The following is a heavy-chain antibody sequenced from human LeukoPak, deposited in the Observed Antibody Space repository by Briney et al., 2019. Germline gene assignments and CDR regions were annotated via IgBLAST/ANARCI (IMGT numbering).Heavy chain of an antibody. J-gene: IGHJ6*02. CDR1: GFSFRSYA. Sequence: GGSLRLSCAAPGFSFRSYAMMWVRQAPGKGLEWVSAIAGGGGNIWYADSVKGRFTISRDNSKNTLYLQMNSLSADDTAVYFCAKIRAGDYYYFYGMDIWGQGTAVTVSS. V-gene: IGHV3-23*01. D-gene: IGHD7-27*01. CDR3: AKIRAGDYYYFYGMDI. CDR2: IAGGGGNI.